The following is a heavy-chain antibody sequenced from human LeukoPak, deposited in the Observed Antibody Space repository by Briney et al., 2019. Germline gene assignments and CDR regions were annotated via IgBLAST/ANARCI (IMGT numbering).Heavy chain of an antibody. Sequence: GASVKVSCKASGYTFTSYAISWVRQAPGQGLEWMGWISANNGNTNYAQKFQGRVTMTTDTSTSTAYVELRSLRSDDTALDDCARYGSIAVAGYCFDYWGQGTLVTVSS. J-gene: IGHJ4*02. V-gene: IGHV1-18*04. D-gene: IGHD6-19*01. CDR2: ISANNGNT. CDR1: GYTFTSYA. CDR3: ARYGSIAVAGYCFDY.